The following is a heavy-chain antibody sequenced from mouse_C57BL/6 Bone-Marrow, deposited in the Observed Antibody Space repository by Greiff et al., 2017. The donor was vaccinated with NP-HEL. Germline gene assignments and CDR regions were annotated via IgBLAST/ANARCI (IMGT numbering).Heavy chain of an antibody. CDR2: ITHSGET. D-gene: IGHD2-3*01. Sequence: VKLQESGPGLVKPSQSLFLTCSITGFPITSGYYWIWIRQSPGKPLEWMGYITHSGETFYNPSLQSPISITRETSKNQFFLQLNSVTTEDTTMYYCAGDYDSYWYFDIWGTGTTVTVSS. CDR1: GFPITSGYY. CDR3: AGDYDSYWYFDI. V-gene: IGHV12-3*01. J-gene: IGHJ1*03.